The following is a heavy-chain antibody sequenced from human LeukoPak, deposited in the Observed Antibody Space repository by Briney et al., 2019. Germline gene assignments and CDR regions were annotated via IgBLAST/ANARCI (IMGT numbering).Heavy chain of an antibody. CDR1: GFTFSSFG. V-gene: IGHV3-23*01. Sequence: RSGGSLRLSCAVSGFTFSSFGMGWVRQAPGKGLEWVSSISGNGGSNSYAASVKGRFTISRDNYKNTLYLQMNSLRADDTAVYYCAKSGYNRFDYWGQGTLVTVSS. J-gene: IGHJ4*02. CDR2: ISGNGGSN. D-gene: IGHD5-24*01. CDR3: AKSGYNRFDY.